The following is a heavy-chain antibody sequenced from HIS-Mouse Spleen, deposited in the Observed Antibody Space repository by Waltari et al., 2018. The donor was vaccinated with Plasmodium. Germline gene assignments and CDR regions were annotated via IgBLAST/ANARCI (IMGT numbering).Heavy chain of an antibody. J-gene: IGHJ4*02. CDR1: GFTFSRYS. D-gene: IGHD6-19*01. V-gene: IGHV3-48*01. CDR2: ISSSSSTI. CDR3: ARDPPYSSGWYYFDY. Sequence: EVQLVESGGGLVQPGGSLRLSCAASGFTFSRYSVNWVRQAPGKGLEWVSYISSSSSTIYYADSVKGRFTISRDNAKNSLYLQMNSLRAEDTAVYYCARDPPYSSGWYYFDYWGQGTLVTVSS.